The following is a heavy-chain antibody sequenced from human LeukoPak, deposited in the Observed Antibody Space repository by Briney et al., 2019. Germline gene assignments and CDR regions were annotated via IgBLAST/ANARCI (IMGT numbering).Heavy chain of an antibody. CDR2: IIPIFGTA. CDR1: GGTFSSYA. V-gene: IGHV1-69*13. J-gene: IGHJ4*02. D-gene: IGHD2-15*01. CDR3: ATGGRRSQYYFDY. Sequence: GASVKVSCKASGGTFSSYAISWVRQAPGQGLEWMGGIIPIFGTANYAQKFQGRVTITADESTSTAYMELSSLRSEDTAVYYCATGGRRSQYYFDYWGQGTLVTVSS.